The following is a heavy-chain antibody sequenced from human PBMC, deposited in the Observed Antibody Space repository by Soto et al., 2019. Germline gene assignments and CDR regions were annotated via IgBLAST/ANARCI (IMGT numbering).Heavy chain of an antibody. D-gene: IGHD3-3*01. V-gene: IGHV4-39*01. CDR1: GGSISSGGYS. J-gene: IGHJ4*02. CDR3: ARQGSNFWSGYYLDY. CDR2: IYYSGDT. Sequence: SETLSLTCAVSGGSISSGGYSWSWIRQPPGKGLEWIGNIYYSGDTYFNPSLKSRVTIFMDTSKKQFSLKLSSVTAADTAMYYCARQGSNFWSGYYLDYWGPGILVTVSS.